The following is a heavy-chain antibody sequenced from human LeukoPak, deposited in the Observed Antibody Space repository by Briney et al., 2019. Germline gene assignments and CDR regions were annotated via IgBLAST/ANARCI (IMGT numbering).Heavy chain of an antibody. CDR3: ARFGNWNYVRLNYYYGMDV. CDR1: GYTFTSYD. J-gene: IGHJ6*02. V-gene: IGHV1-8*01. D-gene: IGHD1-7*01. Sequence: GASVKVSCKASGYTFTSYDINWVRQATGQGLEWMGWMNPNSGNTGYAQKFQGRVTMTRNTSISTAYMELSSLRSEDTAVYYCARFGNWNYVRLNYYYGMDVWGQGTTVTVSS. CDR2: MNPNSGNT.